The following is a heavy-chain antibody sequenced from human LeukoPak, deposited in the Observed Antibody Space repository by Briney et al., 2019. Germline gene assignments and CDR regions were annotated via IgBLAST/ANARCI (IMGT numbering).Heavy chain of an antibody. Sequence: PGGSLRLSCAASGVTFSSYWMSWVRQAPGKGLEWVANIKEDGSEKYYVDSVKGRFTISRDNAKNSLYLQMNSLRAEDTAVYYCARWLGLAFECWGQGTLVIVSS. CDR2: IKEDGSEK. CDR1: GVTFSSYW. D-gene: IGHD3-10*01. CDR3: ARWLGLAFEC. J-gene: IGHJ4*02. V-gene: IGHV3-7*01.